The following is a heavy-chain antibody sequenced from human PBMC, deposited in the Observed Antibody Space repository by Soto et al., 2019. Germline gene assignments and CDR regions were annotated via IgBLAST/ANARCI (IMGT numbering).Heavy chain of an antibody. CDR2: INHSGST. CDR1: GGSFSGYY. J-gene: IGHJ5*02. CDR3: ARRPYVFDGATRYTWFDP. D-gene: IGHD3-16*01. V-gene: IGHV4-34*01. Sequence: SETLSLTCAVYGGSFSGYYWSWIRQPPGKGLEWIGEINHSGSTNYNPSLKSRVTISVDTSKNQFSLKLSSVTAADTAVYYCARRPYVFDGATRYTWFDPRGRGTLVTVSS.